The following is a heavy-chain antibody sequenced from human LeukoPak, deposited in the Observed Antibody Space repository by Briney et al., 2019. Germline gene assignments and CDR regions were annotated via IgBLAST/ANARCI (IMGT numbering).Heavy chain of an antibody. CDR2: INWNGGST. J-gene: IGHJ6*03. D-gene: IGHD3-10*01. CDR3: ARPARDYYGSGSYYYYMDV. CDR1: GFTFDDYG. V-gene: IGHV3-20*04. Sequence: GGSLRLSCAASGFTFDDYGMSWVRQAPGKGLEWVSGINWNGGSTGYADSVKGRFTISRDNAKNSLYLQMNSLRAEDTALYYCARPARDYYGSGSYYYYMDVWGKGTTVTVSS.